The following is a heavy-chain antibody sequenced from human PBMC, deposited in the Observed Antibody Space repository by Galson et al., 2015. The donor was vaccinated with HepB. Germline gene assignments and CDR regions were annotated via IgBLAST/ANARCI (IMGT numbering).Heavy chain of an antibody. CDR1: GFTFSSYA. CDR2: ISGSGGST. Sequence: SLRLSCAASGFTFSSYAMSWVRQAPGKGLEWVSAISGSGGSTYYADSVKGRFTISRDNSKNTLYLQMNSLRAEDTAVYYCAKDGVVVMPPLNYGMDVWGQGTTVTVSS. CDR3: AKDGVVVMPPLNYGMDV. D-gene: IGHD3-22*01. J-gene: IGHJ6*02. V-gene: IGHV3-23*01.